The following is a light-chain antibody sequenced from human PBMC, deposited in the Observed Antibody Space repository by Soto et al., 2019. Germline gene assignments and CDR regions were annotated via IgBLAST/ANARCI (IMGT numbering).Light chain of an antibody. CDR2: DAS. CDR3: QQFSSYQLT. CDR1: QTVRNNY. Sequence: EFVLTQSPGTLSLSPGERATLSCRASQTVRNNYLAWYQQKPGQAPRLLIYDASSRATGIPDRFSGGGSGTAFTLTISRLEHEDFEVYYCQQFSSYQLTLGGGTKVDIK. J-gene: IGKJ4*01. V-gene: IGKV3-20*01.